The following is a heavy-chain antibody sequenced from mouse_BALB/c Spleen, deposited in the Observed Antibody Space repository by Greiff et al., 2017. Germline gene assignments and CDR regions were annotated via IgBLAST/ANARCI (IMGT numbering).Heavy chain of an antibody. J-gene: IGHJ4*01. V-gene: IGHV3-8*02. Sequence: VQLQQSGPSLVKPSQTLSLTCSVTGDSITSGYWNWIRKFPGNKLEYMGYISYSGSTYYNPSLKSRISITRDTSKNQYYLQLNSVTTEDTATYYCARWGGNYYYYAMDYWGQGTSVTVSS. D-gene: IGHD2-1*01. CDR2: ISYSGST. CDR3: ARWGGNYYYYAMDY. CDR1: GDSITSGY.